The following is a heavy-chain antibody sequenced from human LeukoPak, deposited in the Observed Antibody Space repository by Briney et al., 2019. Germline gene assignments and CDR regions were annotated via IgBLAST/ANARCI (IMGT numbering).Heavy chain of an antibody. CDR2: IIPTLDVA. J-gene: IGHJ6*03. Sequence: SVKVSCKASGDNFSSYVLTWVRQAPGQGLEWMGRIIPTLDVANFAQKFKGRVSITADKSTNTAHLELSSLRSEDTAVYYCAGANFDYYYMDVWGKGTTVTVSS. D-gene: IGHD1-7*01. CDR1: GDNFSSYV. V-gene: IGHV1-69*04. CDR3: AGANFDYYYMDV.